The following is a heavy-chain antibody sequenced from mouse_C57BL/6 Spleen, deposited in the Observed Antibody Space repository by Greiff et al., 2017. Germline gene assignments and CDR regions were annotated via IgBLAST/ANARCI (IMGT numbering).Heavy chain of an antibody. CDR1: GYTFTSYW. J-gene: IGHJ4*01. CDR3: ARSDYYDYDGAMDY. CDR2: IYPGSGST. D-gene: IGHD2-4*01. Sequence: QVQLQQPGAELVKPGASVKMSCKASGYTFTSYWITWVKQRPGQGLEWIGDIYPGSGSTNYNEKFKSKATLTVDTSSSTAYMQLSSLTSEDSAVYYCARSDYYDYDGAMDYWGQGTSVTVSS. V-gene: IGHV1-55*01.